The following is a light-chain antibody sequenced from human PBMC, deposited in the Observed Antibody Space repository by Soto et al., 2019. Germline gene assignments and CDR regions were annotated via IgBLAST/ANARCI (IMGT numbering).Light chain of an antibody. Sequence: EIVVTQSPATLSVSPGERVTLSCRASQSVSSSLAWYQQRPGQAPRLLIYDTSTRAAGIAARFSGSGSGTEFTLTISSLQPEDFATYYCQQSHSTPLTFGGGTKVEIK. CDR3: QQSHSTPLT. J-gene: IGKJ4*01. CDR1: QSVSSS. CDR2: DTS. V-gene: IGKV3-15*01.